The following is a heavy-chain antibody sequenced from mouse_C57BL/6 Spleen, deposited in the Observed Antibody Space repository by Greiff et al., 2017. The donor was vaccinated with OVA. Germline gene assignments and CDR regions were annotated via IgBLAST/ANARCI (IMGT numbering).Heavy chain of an antibody. D-gene: IGHD1-1*01. CDR3: ARSGGSSYWYFDV. Sequence: QVHVKQSGAELVKPGASVKISCKASGYAFSSYWMNWVKQRPGKGLEWIGQIYPGDGDTNYNGKFKGKATLTADKSSSTAYMQLSSLTSEDSAVYFCARSGGSSYWYFDVWGTGTTVTVSS. CDR1: GYAFSSYW. J-gene: IGHJ1*03. CDR2: IYPGDGDT. V-gene: IGHV1-80*01.